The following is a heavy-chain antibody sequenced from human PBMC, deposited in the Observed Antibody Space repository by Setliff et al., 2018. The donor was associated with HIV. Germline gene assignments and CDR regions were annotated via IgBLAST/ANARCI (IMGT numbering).Heavy chain of an antibody. CDR3: ARGSLLVAGTLEDWDSFDV. J-gene: IGHJ3*01. CDR2: INPNSGGT. Sequence: ASVKVSCKASGYTFTGYYMHGVRQAPGQGLEWMGWINPNSGGTNYAQKFQGWVTMTRDTSISTAYMELSRLRSDDTAVYYCARGSLLVAGTLEDWDSFDVWGQGTMVTVSS. CDR1: GYTFTGYY. V-gene: IGHV1-2*04. D-gene: IGHD6-19*01.